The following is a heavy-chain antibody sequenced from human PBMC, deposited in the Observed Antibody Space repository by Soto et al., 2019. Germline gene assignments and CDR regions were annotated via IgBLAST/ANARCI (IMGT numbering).Heavy chain of an antibody. CDR1: GFTFSSYA. CDR3: AKAPNYYGSGSYSVY. Sequence: RGSLRLSCAASGFTFSSYAMSWVRQAPGKGLEWVSAISGSGGSTYYADSVKGRFTISRDNSKNTLYLQMNSLRAEDTAVYYCAKAPNYYGSGSYSVYWGQGTLVTVSS. V-gene: IGHV3-23*01. J-gene: IGHJ4*02. CDR2: ISGSGGST. D-gene: IGHD3-10*01.